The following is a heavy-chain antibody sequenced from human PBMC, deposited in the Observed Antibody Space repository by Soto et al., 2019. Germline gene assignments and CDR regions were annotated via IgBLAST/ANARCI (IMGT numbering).Heavy chain of an antibody. V-gene: IGHV3-30-3*01. D-gene: IGHD3-10*01. CDR3: ARFGGPGEGDY. Sequence: QVQLVESGGGVVQPGRSLRLSCAASGFTFSSYAMHWVRQAPGKGLEWVAVISYDGSNKYYADSVKGRFTISRDNSKNTLYLQMNSLRAEDTAVYYCARFGGPGEGDYWGQGTLVTVSS. CDR2: ISYDGSNK. CDR1: GFTFSSYA. J-gene: IGHJ4*02.